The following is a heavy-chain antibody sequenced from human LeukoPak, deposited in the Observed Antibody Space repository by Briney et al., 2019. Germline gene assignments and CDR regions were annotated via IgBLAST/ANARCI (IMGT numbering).Heavy chain of an antibody. Sequence: SETLSLTCTVSGGSISSYYWSWIRQPPGKGLEWIGYIYYSGSTNYNPSLESRVTISVDTSKNQFSLKLSSVTAADTAVYYCARHSRAVVRGARIYYYMDVWGKGTTVTISS. CDR1: GGSISSYY. CDR3: ARHSRAVVRGARIYYYMDV. V-gene: IGHV4-59*08. D-gene: IGHD3-10*01. J-gene: IGHJ6*03. CDR2: IYYSGST.